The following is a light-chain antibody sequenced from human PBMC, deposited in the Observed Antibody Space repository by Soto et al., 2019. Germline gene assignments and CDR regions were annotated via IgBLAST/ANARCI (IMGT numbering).Light chain of an antibody. V-gene: IGLV2-8*01. CDR2: EVS. Sequence: QSALTQPPSASGSPRQSVTISCTGTSSDVGGYNYVSWYQQHPGKAPKLMIYEVSKRPSGVPDRFSGSKSGNTASLTVSGLQAEDEADYYCSSYAGSKTLFGGGTQLTVL. J-gene: IGLJ2*01. CDR3: SSYAGSKTL. CDR1: SSDVGGYNY.